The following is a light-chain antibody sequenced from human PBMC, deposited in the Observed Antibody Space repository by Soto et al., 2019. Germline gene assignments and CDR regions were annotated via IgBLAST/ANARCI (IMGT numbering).Light chain of an antibody. J-gene: IGKJ4*01. CDR1: QSVSSSF. Sequence: EIVLTQSPATLSLSPGERATLSCRASQSVSSSFLAWYQQKPGQAPLLLIYGASSRATGIPDRFSGSGSETDFTLTISSLEAEDFAVYYCQQYSSSPLTFGEGTKVEIK. CDR2: GAS. V-gene: IGKV3-20*01. CDR3: QQYSSSPLT.